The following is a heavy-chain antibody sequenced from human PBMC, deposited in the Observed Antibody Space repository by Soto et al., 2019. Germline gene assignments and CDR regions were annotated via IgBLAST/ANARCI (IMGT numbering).Heavy chain of an antibody. CDR3: ATDQSGYYFDY. CDR2: MNPNNGDT. Sequence: ASVKVSCKASGYTFTSYGISWVRQAPGQGLEWMGCMNPNNGDTDYAQKFQGRVTMTRNASINTAYMELSSLTFEDTAIYYCATDQSGYYFDYWGQGTQVTVS. V-gene: IGHV1-8*02. D-gene: IGHD3-3*01. CDR1: GYTFTSYG. J-gene: IGHJ4*02.